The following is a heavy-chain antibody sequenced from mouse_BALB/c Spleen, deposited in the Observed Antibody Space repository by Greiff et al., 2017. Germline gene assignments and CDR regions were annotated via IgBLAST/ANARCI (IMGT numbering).Heavy chain of an antibody. V-gene: IGHV5-9-4*01. CDR2: ISSGGSYT. CDR1: GFTFSSYA. CDR3: ARDHLSITTGWYFDV. J-gene: IGHJ1*01. Sequence: EVKLVESGGGLVKPGGSLKLSCAASGFTFSSYAMSWVRQSPEKRLEWVAEISSGGSYTYYPDTVTGRFTISRDNAKNTLYLEMSSLRSEDTAMYYCARDHLSITTGWYFDVWGAGTTVTVSS. D-gene: IGHD1-1*01.